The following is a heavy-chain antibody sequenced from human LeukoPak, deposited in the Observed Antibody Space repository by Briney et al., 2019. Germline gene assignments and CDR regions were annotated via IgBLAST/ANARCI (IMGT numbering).Heavy chain of an antibody. V-gene: IGHV4-31*03. CDR3: ARDLIPHGMDV. Sequence: PSQTLSLTCTVSGVSISSGGYYWSWIRQHPGKGLEWIGYIYYSGSTYYNPSLKSRVTISVDTSKNQFSLKPSSVTAADTAVYYCARDLIPHGMDVWGKGTTVTVSS. CDR2: IYYSGST. CDR1: GVSISSGGYY. J-gene: IGHJ6*04. D-gene: IGHD3-16*01.